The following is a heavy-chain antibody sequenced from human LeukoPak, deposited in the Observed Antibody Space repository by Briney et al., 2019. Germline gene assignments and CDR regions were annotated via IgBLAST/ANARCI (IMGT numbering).Heavy chain of an antibody. V-gene: IGHV1-2*02. Sequence: ASVKVSCKASGYTFTGYYMHWVRQAPGQGLEWMGWINPNSGGTNYAQKFQGRVTMTRDTSISTAYMELSRLRSDDTAVYYCARAYSNYDLNWFDPWGQGTLVTVSS. CDR2: INPNSGGT. CDR1: GYTFTGYY. D-gene: IGHD4-11*01. CDR3: ARAYSNYDLNWFDP. J-gene: IGHJ5*02.